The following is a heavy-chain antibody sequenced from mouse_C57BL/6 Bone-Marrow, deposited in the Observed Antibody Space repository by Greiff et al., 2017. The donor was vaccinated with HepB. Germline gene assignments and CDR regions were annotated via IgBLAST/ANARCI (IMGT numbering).Heavy chain of an antibody. V-gene: IGHV1-59*01. CDR1: GYTFTSYW. J-gene: IGHJ2*01. CDR2: IDPSDSYT. D-gene: IGHD2-3*01. Sequence: VKLQQPGAELVRPGTSVKLSCKASGYTFTSYWMHWVKQRPGQGLEWIGVIDPSDSYTNYNQKFKGKATLTVDTSSSTAYMQLSSLTSEDSAVYYCARCDVPGGYWGQGTTLTVSS. CDR3: ARCDVPGGY.